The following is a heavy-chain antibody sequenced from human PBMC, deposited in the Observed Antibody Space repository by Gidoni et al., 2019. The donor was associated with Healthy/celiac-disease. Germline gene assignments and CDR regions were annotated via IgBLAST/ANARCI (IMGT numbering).Heavy chain of an antibody. J-gene: IGHJ4*02. CDR1: GCSISSGGYY. CDR2: IYYSGST. D-gene: IGHD4-17*01. CDR3: ARSPTFSGDYDY. Sequence: QVQLQESGPGLVKPSPTLSLTCTFSGCSISSGGYYWSWIRQHPGKGLEWIGYIYYSGSTYYNPSLKSRVTISVDTSKNQFSLKLSSVTAADTAVYYCARSPTFSGDYDYWGQGTLVTVSS. V-gene: IGHV4-31*03.